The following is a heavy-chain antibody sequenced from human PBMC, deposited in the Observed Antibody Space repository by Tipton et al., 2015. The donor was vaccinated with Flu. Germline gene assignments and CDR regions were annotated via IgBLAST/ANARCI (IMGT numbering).Heavy chain of an antibody. V-gene: IGHV3-30*04. D-gene: IGHD6-19*01. CDR2: ISYDGKKK. Sequence: SLRLSCAASGFTFSSYAIHWVRQPPGKGLEWVAVISYDGKKKNSADSVKGRFTISRDNAKNSAYLQMNSLRVEDTAVYYCAREGSGWDRDGLDVWGHGTTVTISS. CDR3: AREGSGWDRDGLDV. CDR1: GFTFSSYA. J-gene: IGHJ6*02.